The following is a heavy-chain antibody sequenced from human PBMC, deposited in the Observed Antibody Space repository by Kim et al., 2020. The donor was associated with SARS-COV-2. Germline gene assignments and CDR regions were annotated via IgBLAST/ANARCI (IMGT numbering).Heavy chain of an antibody. V-gene: IGHV3-23*01. D-gene: IGHD2-2*03. J-gene: IGHJ6*02. CDR3: AKDLGYCSSTSCYPPYGMDV. CDR1: GFTFSSFA. CDR2: ISDSGGST. Sequence: GGSLRLSCAASGFTFSSFAMSWVRQAPGKSLEWVSAISDSGGSTYYADSVKGRFTISRDNSKNTLYLQMNSLRAEDTAVYYCAKDLGYCSSTSCYPPYGMDVWGQGTTVTVSS.